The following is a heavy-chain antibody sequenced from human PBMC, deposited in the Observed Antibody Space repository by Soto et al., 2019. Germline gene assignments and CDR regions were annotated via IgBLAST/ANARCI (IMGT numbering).Heavy chain of an antibody. Sequence: TLSLTCTVSGGSISSYYWGWIRQPPGKGLEWIGSVYYDGTTYYNPSLRSRVTISVDTSKNQFSLKMSSVTAADTAAYYCAYFDWLPYWGQGTLVTVSS. CDR1: GGSISSYY. D-gene: IGHD3-9*01. CDR3: AYFDWLPY. J-gene: IGHJ4*02. CDR2: VYYDGTT. V-gene: IGHV4-39*01.